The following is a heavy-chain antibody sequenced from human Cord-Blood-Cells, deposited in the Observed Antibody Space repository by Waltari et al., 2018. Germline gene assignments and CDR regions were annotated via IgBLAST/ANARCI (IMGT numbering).Heavy chain of an antibody. V-gene: IGHV6-1*01. CDR3: ARGSDRPLVGAGYDDAFDI. CDR1: GDSVSSTSVA. D-gene: IGHD1-26*01. CDR2: TYYRSKWYN. J-gene: IGHJ3*02. Sequence: QVQLQQSGPGLVKPSQTLSPTCAISGDSVSSTSVAWNWIRQSHSTDSAWLGRTYYRSKWYNDYAVSVKSRITINPDTSKNQFSLQLNSVTPEDTAVYYCARGSDRPLVGAGYDDAFDIWGQGTMVTVSS.